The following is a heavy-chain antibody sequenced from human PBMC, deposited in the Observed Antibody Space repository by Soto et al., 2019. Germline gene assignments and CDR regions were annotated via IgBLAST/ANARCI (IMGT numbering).Heavy chain of an antibody. CDR1: GFSLTTSGVG. CDR3: AHRTTTVTWWFDP. V-gene: IGHV2-5*02. Sequence: QITLKESGPTLVKPTQTLTLTCTFSGFSLTTSGVGVGWIRQPPGKALKWLALIYWDEDKRYSPHLKSRPTITKETSKNQVDQTMTNMDPTDTATYFCAHRTTTVTWWFDPWGQGTLVTVSS. D-gene: IGHD4-17*01. J-gene: IGHJ5*02. CDR2: IYWDEDK.